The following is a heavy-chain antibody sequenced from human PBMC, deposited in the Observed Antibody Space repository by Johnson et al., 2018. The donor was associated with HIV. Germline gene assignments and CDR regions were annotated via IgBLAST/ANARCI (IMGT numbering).Heavy chain of an antibody. J-gene: IGHJ3*02. Sequence: VQLVESGGGMVQPGRSLRLSCAASGFTFDDFAMHWVRQGPGKGLEWVSVIYSGGSTHYAASVQGRFTISRDNYKNTLYLQMNSLRVEDTAAYYCARDFGYYYDRWAFDIWGQGTMVTVSS. CDR2: IYSGGST. D-gene: IGHD3-22*01. V-gene: IGHV3-66*01. CDR1: GFTFDDFA. CDR3: ARDFGYYYDRWAFDI.